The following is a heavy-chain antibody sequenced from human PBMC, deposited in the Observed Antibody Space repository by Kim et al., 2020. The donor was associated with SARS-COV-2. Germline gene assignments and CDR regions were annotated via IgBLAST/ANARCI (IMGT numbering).Heavy chain of an antibody. Sequence: GGSLRLSCAASGFTFSSYGMHWVRQAPGKGLEWVAVIWYDGSNKYYADSVKGRFTISRDNSKNTLYLQMNSLRAEDTAVYYCARGEGWLQFQIIITDYWGQGTLVTVSS. CDR1: GFTFSSYG. J-gene: IGHJ4*02. CDR2: IWYDGSNK. D-gene: IGHD5-12*01. CDR3: ARGEGWLQFQIIITDY. V-gene: IGHV3-33*01.